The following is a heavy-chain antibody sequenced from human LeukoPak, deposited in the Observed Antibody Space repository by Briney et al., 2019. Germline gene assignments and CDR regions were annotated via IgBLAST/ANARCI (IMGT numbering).Heavy chain of an antibody. V-gene: IGHV3-9*01. CDR3: ARASYYYDTTGLGAVDI. CDR2: INWNSDNI. D-gene: IGHD3-22*01. Sequence: PGRSLRLSCAASGFTFNDHAMYWVRQAPGKGLEWVSGINWNSDNIGYADSAKGRFTISRDDAKNSLFLQMNSLRTEDTALYYCARASYYYDTTGLGAVDIWGQGTMVTVSS. J-gene: IGHJ3*02. CDR1: GFTFNDHA.